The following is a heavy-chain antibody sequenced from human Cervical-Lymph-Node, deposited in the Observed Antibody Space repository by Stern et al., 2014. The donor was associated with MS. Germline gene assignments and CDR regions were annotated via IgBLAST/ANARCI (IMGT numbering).Heavy chain of an antibody. J-gene: IGHJ5*02. V-gene: IGHV1-69*06. CDR1: GG. Sequence: VQLVESGAEVKKPGYSVKVSCKSSGGISWVRQAPGQGLEWMGGFIPFVSTSNYAHKFQGRVTITADTSTNTTYVHLSRLTSADTAVYYCARGSGDNWFGPWGQGTLVTVSS. CDR3: ARGSGDNWFGP. CDR2: FIPFVSTS. D-gene: IGHD3-10*01.